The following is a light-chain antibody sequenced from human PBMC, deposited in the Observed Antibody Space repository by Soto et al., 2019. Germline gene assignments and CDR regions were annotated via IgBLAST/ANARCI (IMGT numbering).Light chain of an antibody. CDR2: GAS. J-gene: IGKJ5*01. V-gene: IGKV3-15*01. CDR1: QSVRTK. CDR3: QQYDTWPSIT. Sequence: VLTQSPATLSLSPGERATLSCRASQSVRTKLAWYQQKAGQAPRLLIYGASTRASGVSDRFSGSGSGTEYTLTISRLQSEDFAVYYCQQYDTWPSITFGQGTRLEI.